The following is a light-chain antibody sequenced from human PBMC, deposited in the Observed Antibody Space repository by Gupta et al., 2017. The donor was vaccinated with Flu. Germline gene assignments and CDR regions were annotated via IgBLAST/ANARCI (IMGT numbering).Light chain of an antibody. Sequence: DFQMTQSPSTLSASVGDRVTITCRASQNIKNWLAWYQQKPGNVPKLLIYQASILEGGVPARFSGSGSGTEFTLTISSLQPDDFATYYCQQYYGPWTFGLGTKVEIK. CDR2: QAS. CDR1: QNIKNW. V-gene: IGKV1-5*03. CDR3: QQYYGPWT. J-gene: IGKJ1*01.